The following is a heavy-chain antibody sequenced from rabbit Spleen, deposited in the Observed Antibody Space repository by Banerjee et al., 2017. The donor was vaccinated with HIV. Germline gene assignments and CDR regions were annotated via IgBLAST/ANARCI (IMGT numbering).Heavy chain of an antibody. J-gene: IGHJ4*01. CDR2: INVGNSGYT. Sequence: QSLEESGGDLVKPGASLTLTCTASGFSFGSNYYMCWVRQAPGKGLEWIACINVGNSGYTYYATRAKGRFTISKSSSTTVTLQMTSLTAADTATYFCARGSAAMTMVITGFYLNLWGQGTLVTVS. CDR1: GFSFGSNYY. D-gene: IGHD2-1*01. V-gene: IGHV1S40*01. CDR3: ARGSAAMTMVITGFYLNL.